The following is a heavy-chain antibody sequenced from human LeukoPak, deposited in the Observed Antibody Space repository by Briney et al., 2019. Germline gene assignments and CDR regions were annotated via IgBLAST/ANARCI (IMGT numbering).Heavy chain of an antibody. V-gene: IGHV3-23*01. Sequence: GGSLRLSCAGSGFNFSIYPMVWVRQAPGKGLEWVSAISNTGDTTYYADSVKGRFTISGDNSKNTLYLQMNSLRAEDRAIYYCAKDRGYWGQGTLVTVSS. CDR2: ISNTGDTT. CDR1: GFNFSIYP. CDR3: AKDRGY. J-gene: IGHJ4*02.